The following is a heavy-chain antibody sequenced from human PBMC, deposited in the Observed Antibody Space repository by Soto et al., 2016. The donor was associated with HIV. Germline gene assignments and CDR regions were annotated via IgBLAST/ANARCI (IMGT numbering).Heavy chain of an antibody. CDR1: GFTFSSYW. CDR2: INSDGSST. CDR3: ARNLWFGDLYYYYGMDV. Sequence: EVQLVESGGGLVQPGGSLRLSCAASGFTFSSYWMHWVRQAPGKGLVWVSRINSDGSSTSYADSVKGRFTISRDNAKNTLYLQMNSLRAEDTAVYYCARNLWFGDLYYYYGMDVWGQGTTVTVSS. J-gene: IGHJ6*02. D-gene: IGHD3-10*01. V-gene: IGHV3-74*01.